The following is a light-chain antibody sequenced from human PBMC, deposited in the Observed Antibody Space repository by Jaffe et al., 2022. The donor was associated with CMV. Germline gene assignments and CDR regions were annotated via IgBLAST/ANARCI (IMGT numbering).Light chain of an antibody. V-gene: IGKV1-5*03. CDR3: QQYNTYRT. CDR2: KAS. J-gene: IGKJ1*01. CDR1: QSISTW. Sequence: DIQMTQSPSTLSASVGDRVTITCRASQSISTWLAWYQQRPGKAPKLLIYKASSLESGVPSRFSGSGSGTEFTLTINSLQPDDFATYVCQQYNTYRTFGQGTKVEIK.